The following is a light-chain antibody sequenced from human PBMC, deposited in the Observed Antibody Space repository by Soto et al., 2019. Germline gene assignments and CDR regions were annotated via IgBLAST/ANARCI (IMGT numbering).Light chain of an antibody. CDR2: GAS. CDR1: QSVSSN. J-gene: IGKJ3*01. Sequence: EIALPQSPGTLSVSPGERATLSCRASQSVSSNLAWYQQKPGQAPRLLLYGASSRATGIPDRCSGSGFGTDFTLTISRLEPEDFAVYYCQHYDISLFAFGPGTKVDIK. V-gene: IGKV3-20*01. CDR3: QHYDISLFA.